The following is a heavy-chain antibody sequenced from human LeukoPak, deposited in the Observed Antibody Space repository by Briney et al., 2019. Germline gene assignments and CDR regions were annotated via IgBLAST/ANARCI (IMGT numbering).Heavy chain of an antibody. V-gene: IGHV4-59*08. J-gene: IGHJ3*02. CDR1: GGSISSYY. CDR3: ARRSRMTTIDAFDI. D-gene: IGHD5-24*01. Sequence: SETLSLTCTVSGGSISSYYWSWIRQPPGRGLEWIGYIYYSGSTNYNPSLKSRVTISVDTSKNQFFLKLSSVTAADTAVYYCARRSRMTTIDAFDIWGQGTMVTVSS. CDR2: IYYSGST.